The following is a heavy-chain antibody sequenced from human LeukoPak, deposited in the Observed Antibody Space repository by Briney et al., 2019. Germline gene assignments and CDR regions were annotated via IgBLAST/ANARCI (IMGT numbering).Heavy chain of an antibody. V-gene: IGHV3-66*01. J-gene: IGHJ6*02. Sequence: GGSLRLSCAASGFTLSSNYMSWVRQAPGKGLEWVSVIYSGGSTYYSDSVKGRFTISRDNSKNTLSLQMNSLRPEDTAVYYCARDVVDDFWSGYYNYYYYGMDVWGQGTTVTVSS. D-gene: IGHD3-3*01. CDR1: GFTLSSNY. CDR3: ARDVVDDFWSGYYNYYYYGMDV. CDR2: IYSGGST.